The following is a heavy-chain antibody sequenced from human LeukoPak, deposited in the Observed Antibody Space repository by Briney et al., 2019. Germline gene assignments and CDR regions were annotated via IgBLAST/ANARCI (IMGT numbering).Heavy chain of an antibody. CDR2: IWYDGSNK. CDR3: ARGSLYYYNSSGTDY. D-gene: IGHD3-22*01. J-gene: IGHJ4*02. Sequence: GGSLRLSCAASGFTFSSYGMHWVRQAPGKGLEWVAVIWYDGSNKYYADSVKGRFTISRDNSKNTLYLQMNSLRAEDTAVYYCARGSLYYYNSSGTDYWGQGTLVTVSS. V-gene: IGHV3-33*08. CDR1: GFTFSSYG.